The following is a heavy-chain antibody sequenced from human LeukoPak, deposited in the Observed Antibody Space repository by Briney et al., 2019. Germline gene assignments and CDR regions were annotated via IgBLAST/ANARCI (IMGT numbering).Heavy chain of an antibody. CDR2: ISISGGGT. D-gene: IGHD1-26*01. CDR3: AKGGPVSGNYYFFDY. CDR1: GFTFSDYA. Sequence: GGSLTLSCAASGFTFSDYAMSWVRQAPGKGLEWVSSISISGGGTYYAESVKGRFTISRDNSKNTLYLQMNSLRAEDTAVYYCAKGGPVSGNYYFFDYWGQGTLVTVSS. J-gene: IGHJ4*02. V-gene: IGHV3-23*01.